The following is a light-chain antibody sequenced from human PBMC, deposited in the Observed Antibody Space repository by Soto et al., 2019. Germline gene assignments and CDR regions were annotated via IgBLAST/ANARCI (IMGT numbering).Light chain of an antibody. CDR2: EVS. CDR1: RSDVGGYSY. Sequence: QSALTQPASVSGSLGQSITISCTGTRSDVGGYSYVTWYQQHPGKAPKLMIYEVSDRPSGVSNRFSGSKSGNTASLTISGLQPDDEADYSCSAYTSTSTPVVFGGGTKLTVL. J-gene: IGLJ2*01. V-gene: IGLV2-14*01. CDR3: SAYTSTSTPVV.